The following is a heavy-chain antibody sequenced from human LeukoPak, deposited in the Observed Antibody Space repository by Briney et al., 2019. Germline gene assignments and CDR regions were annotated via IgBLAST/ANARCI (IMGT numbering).Heavy chain of an antibody. CDR3: AKGMYSSGSYYFDY. Sequence: GGSLRLSCAASGFTFSSYGMHWVRQAPGKGLEWVAVISYDGSNKYYADSVKGRFTISRDNSKNTLYLQMNSLRAEDTAVYYCAKGMYSSGSYYFDYWGQGTLVTVSS. CDR2: ISYDGSNK. V-gene: IGHV3-30*18. CDR1: GFTFSSYG. J-gene: IGHJ4*02. D-gene: IGHD6-19*01.